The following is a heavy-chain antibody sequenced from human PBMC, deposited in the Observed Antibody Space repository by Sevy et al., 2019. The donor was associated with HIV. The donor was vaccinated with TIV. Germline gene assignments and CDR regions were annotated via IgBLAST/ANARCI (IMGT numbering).Heavy chain of an antibody. Sequence: ASVKVSCKASGYTFTTYYMHWVRQAPGQGLEWMGIIIPGGGSTTYAQKFQGRITMTRDTSTSTVYMELSSLRSEDTAIYYCASGTGVWGQGTLVTVSS. J-gene: IGHJ4*02. V-gene: IGHV1-46*01. CDR1: GYTFTTYY. CDR2: IIPGGGST. CDR3: ASGTGV. D-gene: IGHD1-26*01.